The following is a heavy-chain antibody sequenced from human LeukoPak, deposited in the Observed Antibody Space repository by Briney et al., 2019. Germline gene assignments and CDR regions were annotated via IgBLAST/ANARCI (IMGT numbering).Heavy chain of an antibody. J-gene: IGHJ5*02. D-gene: IGHD2-15*01. CDR1: GGSFSGYY. Sequence: PSETLSLTCAVYGGSFSGYYWSWIRQPPGKGLEWIGEINHSGSTNYNPSLKSRVTISVDTSKNQFSLKLSSVTAADTAVYYCARGLLCSGGSCWVRGRHLRWFDPWGRGTLVTVSS. CDR2: INHSGST. V-gene: IGHV4-34*01. CDR3: ARGLLCSGGSCWVRGRHLRWFDP.